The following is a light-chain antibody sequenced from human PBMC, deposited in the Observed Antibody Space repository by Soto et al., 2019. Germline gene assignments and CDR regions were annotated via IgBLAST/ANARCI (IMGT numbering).Light chain of an antibody. CDR2: WAT. CDR3: QQYRNWPLT. V-gene: IGKV4-1*01. Sequence: DIVMIQSPASLAVSLGERATINCKSSQSGLSSARNKNYLAWHQQKPGQPPNLLSAWATTRESGVPDRFSGSGSETEFTLTSSSLQSEDFTVYYWQQYRNWPLTFGGGTKVDIK. J-gene: IGKJ4*01. CDR1: QSGLSSARNKNY.